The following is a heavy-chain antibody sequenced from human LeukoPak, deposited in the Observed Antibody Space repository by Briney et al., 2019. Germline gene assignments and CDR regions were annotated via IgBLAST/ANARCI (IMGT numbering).Heavy chain of an antibody. CDR1: GFTFSNAW. J-gene: IGHJ4*02. CDR3: TTDHPRVVVIPGGIDY. V-gene: IGHV3-15*01. D-gene: IGHD3-22*01. Sequence: GGSLRLSCAASGFTFSNAWMSWVRQAPGKGLEWVGRIKSKTDGETTDYAAPVKGRFTISRDDSKNTLYLQMNSLKTEDTAVYYCTTDHPRVVVIPGGIDYWGQGTLVTVSS. CDR2: IKSKTDGETT.